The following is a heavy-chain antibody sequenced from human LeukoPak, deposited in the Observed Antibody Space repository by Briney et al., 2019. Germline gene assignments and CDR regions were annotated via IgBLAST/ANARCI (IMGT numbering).Heavy chain of an antibody. Sequence: GGSLRLSCAASGFTLRTYWMHWVRQAPGKGLVWVSHINTDGSSTSYADSVKGRFTISRDNAKNTLYLQMNSLRAEDTAVYYCARGGYSYGYDYWGRGTLVTVSS. CDR2: INTDGSST. D-gene: IGHD5-18*01. V-gene: IGHV3-74*01. CDR3: ARGGYSYGYDY. CDR1: GFTLRTYW. J-gene: IGHJ4*02.